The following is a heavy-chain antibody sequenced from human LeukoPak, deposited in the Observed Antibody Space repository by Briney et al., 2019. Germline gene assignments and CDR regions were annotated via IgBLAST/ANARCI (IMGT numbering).Heavy chain of an antibody. CDR2: ISSSGSSI. CDR3: ARDRIYYRMDV. V-gene: IGHV3-48*03. Sequence: PGGSLRLSCAASGFTFSSYEMNWVRQAPGKGLEWVSYISSSGSSIYYADSVKGRFTISRDNAKNSLYLQMNSLRAEDTAVYYCARDRIYYRMDVWGQGTTVTVSS. CDR1: GFTFSSYE. J-gene: IGHJ6*02. D-gene: IGHD2-15*01.